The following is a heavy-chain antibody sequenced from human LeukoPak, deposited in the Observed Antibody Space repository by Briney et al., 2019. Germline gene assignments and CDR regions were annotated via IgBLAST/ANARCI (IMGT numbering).Heavy chain of an antibody. CDR2: ISYDGSNK. CDR1: RFTFSSYN. J-gene: IGHJ4*02. V-gene: IGHV3-30*18. D-gene: IGHD6-13*01. Sequence: PGGSLRLSCAASRFTFSSYNMNWVRQAPGKGLEWVAVISYDGSNKYYADSVKGRFTISRDNSKNTLYLQMSSLRAEDTAVYYCAKVSPSSSWYGVSYWGQGTLVTVSS. CDR3: AKVSPSSSWYGVSY.